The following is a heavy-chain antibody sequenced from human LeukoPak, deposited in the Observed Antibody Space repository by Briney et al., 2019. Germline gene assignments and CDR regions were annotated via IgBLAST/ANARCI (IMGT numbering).Heavy chain of an antibody. Sequence: VGSLRLSCAASGFTFSKDDFHWVRQAPGKGLEWVAAIGVTGDTYYADSVKGRFTISREDAANSLYLQMRSLGAGDTALYYCTKEFCGSRAACAGGSYYDFWGRGALVTVSS. D-gene: IGHD2-15*01. J-gene: IGHJ2*01. CDR1: GFTFSKDD. V-gene: IGHV3-13*01. CDR2: IGVTGDT. CDR3: TKEFCGSRAACAGGSYYDF.